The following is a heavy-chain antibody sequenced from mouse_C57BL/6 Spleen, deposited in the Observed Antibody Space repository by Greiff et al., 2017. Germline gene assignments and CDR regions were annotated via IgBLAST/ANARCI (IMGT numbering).Heavy chain of an antibody. J-gene: IGHJ4*01. D-gene: IGHD1-1*01. CDR1: GFTFSDYY. CDR2: ISNGGGSP. CDR3: ARGATVVATGYYYAMDY. V-gene: IGHV5-12*01. Sequence: EVQLVESGGGLVQPGGSLKLSCAASGFTFSDYYMYWVRQTPEKRLEWVAYISNGGGSPYYPDTVKGRFTISRDNAKNTLYLQMSRLKSEDTAMYYCARGATVVATGYYYAMDYWGQGTSVTVSS.